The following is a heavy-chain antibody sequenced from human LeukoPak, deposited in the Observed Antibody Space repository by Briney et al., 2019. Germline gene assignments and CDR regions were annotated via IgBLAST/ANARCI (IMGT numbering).Heavy chain of an antibody. J-gene: IGHJ6*04. CDR3: ARGGGYSYGREYYYGMDV. CDR1: GGTFSSYA. D-gene: IGHD5-18*01. CDR2: IIPIFGTA. V-gene: IGHV1-69*06. Sequence: ASVKVSCKASGGTFSSYAISWVRQAPGQGREWMGGIIPIFGTAHYAQKFQGRVTTTADKSTSTAYMELSSLRSEDTAVYYCARGGGYSYGREYYYGMDVWGKGTKVTVSS.